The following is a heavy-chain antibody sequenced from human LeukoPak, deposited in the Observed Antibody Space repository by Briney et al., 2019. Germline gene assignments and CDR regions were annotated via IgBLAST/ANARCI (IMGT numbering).Heavy chain of an antibody. CDR3: AWRGHDYGDYDSIDY. CDR2: IVPIFGTA. J-gene: IGHJ4*02. V-gene: IGHV1-69*01. Sequence: SVKVSCKASGGTFSSYAISWVRQAPGQGLEWMGGIVPIFGTANYAQKFQGRVTITADESTSTAYMELSSLRSEDTAVYYCAWRGHDYGDYDSIDYWGQGTLVTVSS. CDR1: GGTFSSYA. D-gene: IGHD4-17*01.